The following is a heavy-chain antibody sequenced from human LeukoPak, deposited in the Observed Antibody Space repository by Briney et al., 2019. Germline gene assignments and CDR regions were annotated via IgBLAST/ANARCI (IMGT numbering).Heavy chain of an antibody. Sequence: QTGGSQRLSCAASGFTFNAFGMNWVRQAPGKGLEWVSYIGTTSGAIYYADSVKGRFTISRDSAKNSLYLQMNSLRAEDTAVYYCARFRTWGDKAFDYWGQGTLVTVSS. J-gene: IGHJ4*02. V-gene: IGHV3-48*01. CDR2: IGTTSGAI. CDR1: GFTFNAFG. D-gene: IGHD2-21*02. CDR3: ARFRTWGDKAFDY.